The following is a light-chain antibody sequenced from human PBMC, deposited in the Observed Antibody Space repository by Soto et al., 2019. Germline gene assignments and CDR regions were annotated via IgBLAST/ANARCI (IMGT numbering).Light chain of an antibody. CDR2: EVN. Sequence: QSALTQPASVSGSPGQLITISCTGTSRDIGGYNYVSWYQQHPGKAPKLMIYEVNKRPSGVPDRFSGSKSGNTASLTVSGLQAEDEADYYCSSYAGSSNVFGTGTKVTVL. CDR3: SSYAGSSNV. V-gene: IGLV2-8*01. CDR1: SRDIGGYNY. J-gene: IGLJ1*01.